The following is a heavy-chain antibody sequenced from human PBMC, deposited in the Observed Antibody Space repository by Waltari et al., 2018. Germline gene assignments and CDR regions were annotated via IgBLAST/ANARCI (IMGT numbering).Heavy chain of an antibody. D-gene: IGHD3-3*01. J-gene: IGHJ3*02. Sequence: QVQLVQSGAEVKKPGASVKVSCKASGYTFTSYDINWVRQATGQGPEWMGWMNPNSGNTGYAQKFHGRVTMTRNTSISTAYMELSSLRSEDTAVYYCAIGITIFEDAFDIWGQGTMVTVSS. CDR2: MNPNSGNT. CDR1: GYTFTSYD. CDR3: AIGITIFEDAFDI. V-gene: IGHV1-8*01.